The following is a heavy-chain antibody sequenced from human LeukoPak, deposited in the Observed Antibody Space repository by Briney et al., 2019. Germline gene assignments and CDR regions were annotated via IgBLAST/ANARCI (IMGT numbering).Heavy chain of an antibody. V-gene: IGHV3-23*01. Sequence: PGGSLRLSCAASGFTFSSYAMSWVRQAPGKGLEWVSAISGSGGSTYYADSVKGRFTIPRNNSKNTLYLQMNSLRAEDTAVYYCAKAWWQWLVRFDYWGQGTLVTVSS. CDR3: AKAWWQWLVRFDY. J-gene: IGHJ4*02. CDR1: GFTFSSYA. D-gene: IGHD6-19*01. CDR2: ISGSGGST.